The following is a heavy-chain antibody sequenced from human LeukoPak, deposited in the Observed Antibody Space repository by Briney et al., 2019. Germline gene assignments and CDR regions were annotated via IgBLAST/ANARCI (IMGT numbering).Heavy chain of an antibody. CDR3: ARSMIVVVITSWFDP. V-gene: IGHV1-46*01. Sequence: GASVKVSCKASGYTFTTYYMHWVRQAPGKGLEWMGKINPTGGSTTYAQKFQGRVTMTRDMSTNTVYMELSSLRSEDTAVYYCARSMIVVVITSWFDPWGQGTLVTVSS. J-gene: IGHJ5*02. CDR2: INPTGGST. CDR1: GYTFTTYY. D-gene: IGHD3-22*01.